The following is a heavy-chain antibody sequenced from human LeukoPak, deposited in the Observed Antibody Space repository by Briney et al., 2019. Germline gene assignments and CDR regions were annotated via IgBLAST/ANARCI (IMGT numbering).Heavy chain of an antibody. CDR3: AKDKTVVTNAFDI. J-gene: IGHJ3*02. Sequence: GGSLRLPCAASGFTFSSYAMSWVRQAPGKGLEWVSAISGSGGSTYYADSVKGRFTISRDNSKNTLYLQMNSLRAEDTAVYYCAKDKTVVTNAFDIWGQGTMVTVSS. CDR2: ISGSGGST. CDR1: GFTFSSYA. V-gene: IGHV3-23*01. D-gene: IGHD4-23*01.